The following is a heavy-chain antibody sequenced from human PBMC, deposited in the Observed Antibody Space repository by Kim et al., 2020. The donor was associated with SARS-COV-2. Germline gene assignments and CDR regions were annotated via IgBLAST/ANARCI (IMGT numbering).Heavy chain of an antibody. J-gene: IGHJ4*02. V-gene: IGHV1-24*01. Sequence: ASVKVSCKVSGYTLTELSMHWVRQAPGKGLEWMGGFDPEDGETIYAQKFQGRVTMTEDTSTDTAYMELSSLRSEDTAVYYCATEAYYDSSGYYYAGYWGQGTLVTVSS. D-gene: IGHD3-22*01. CDR1: GYTLTELS. CDR2: FDPEDGET. CDR3: ATEAYYDSSGYYYAGY.